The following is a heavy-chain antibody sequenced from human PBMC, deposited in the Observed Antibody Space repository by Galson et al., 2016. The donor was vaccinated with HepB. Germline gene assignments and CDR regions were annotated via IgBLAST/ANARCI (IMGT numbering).Heavy chain of an antibody. V-gene: IGHV4-39*01. D-gene: IGHD6-19*01. CDR2: VYYSWST. CDR1: GGSINNSSYY. J-gene: IGHJ4*01. CDR3: AKIRYSSKDRDQSDY. Sequence: SETLSLTCTVPGGSINNSSYYWGWIRQPPGKGLEWIGSVYYSWSTYYNPPLKSRVTLSVDTSKNQFSLKLNSVTAADTAVYYCAKIRYSSKDRDQSDYWGQGTLVTVSS.